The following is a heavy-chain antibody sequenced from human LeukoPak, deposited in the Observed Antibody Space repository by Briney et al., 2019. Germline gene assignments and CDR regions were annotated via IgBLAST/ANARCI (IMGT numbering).Heavy chain of an antibody. CDR2: ISSNGDIT. J-gene: IGHJ4*02. D-gene: IGHD3-10*01. CDR3: AREYYGGYIDF. CDR1: GFTFSTYS. V-gene: IGHV3-64*01. Sequence: SGGSLRLACAASGFTFSTYSMHWVRQAPGQGLESVSAISSNGDITYYANSVKGRFTISRDNSKNTLYLQMGSLRAEDMAVYYCAREYYGGYIDFWGQGTLVTVSS.